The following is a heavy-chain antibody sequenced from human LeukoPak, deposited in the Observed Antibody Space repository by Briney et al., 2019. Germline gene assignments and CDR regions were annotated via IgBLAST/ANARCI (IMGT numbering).Heavy chain of an antibody. V-gene: IGHV3-7*05. J-gene: IGHJ5*02. Sequence: GGSLRLSCAASGFTFSNYWMIWVRQAPGKGLEWVGNIKQDGSEKRYADSVRGRFSISRDNAPTSLYLQMNSLRAEDTAVYYCARASDPWLQLTWGQGTLVTVSS. CDR3: ARASDPWLQLT. D-gene: IGHD5-24*01. CDR1: GFTFSNYW. CDR2: IKQDGSEK.